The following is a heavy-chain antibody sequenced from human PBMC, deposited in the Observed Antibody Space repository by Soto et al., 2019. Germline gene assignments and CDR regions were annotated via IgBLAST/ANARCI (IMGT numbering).Heavy chain of an antibody. CDR1: GYTFTGYY. CDR3: VRGLYSSTWSPHY. V-gene: IGHV1-2*04. J-gene: IGHJ4*02. D-gene: IGHD2-2*01. Sequence: GASVKVSCKASGYTFTGYYIHWVRQAPGQGLEWMGWINPNSGDTNYAQNFQDWVTMTRDTSISTAYMELSSLRSDDTAVYYCVRGLYSSTWSPHYWGQGTLVTVSS. CDR2: INPNSGDT.